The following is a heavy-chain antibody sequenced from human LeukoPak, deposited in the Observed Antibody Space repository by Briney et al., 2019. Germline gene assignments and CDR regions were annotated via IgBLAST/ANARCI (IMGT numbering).Heavy chain of an antibody. J-gene: IGHJ4*02. CDR1: GFTFSSYS. D-gene: IGHD6-19*01. V-gene: IGHV3-21*01. Sequence: GGSLRLSCAASGFTFSSYSMNWVRQAPGKGLEWVSSISSSSSYIYYADSVKGRFTISRDNAKNSLYLQMNSLRAEDTAVYYCARFGISGWYWSYWGQGTLVTVSS. CDR3: ARFGISGWYWSY. CDR2: ISSSSSYI.